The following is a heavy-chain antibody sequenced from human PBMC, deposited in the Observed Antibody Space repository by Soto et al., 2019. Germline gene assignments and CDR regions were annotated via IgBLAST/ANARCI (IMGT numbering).Heavy chain of an antibody. CDR1: GGSISSSSYY. J-gene: IGHJ4*02. CDR2: IYYSGST. Sequence: SETLSLTCTVSGGSISSSSYYWGWIRQPPGKGLEWIGSIYYSGSTYYNPSLKSRVTISVDTSKNQFSLKLSSVTAADTAVYYCARGGGLWDIVVVPAVMNYYFDYWGQGTLVTVSS. V-gene: IGHV4-39*01. D-gene: IGHD2-2*01. CDR3: ARGGGLWDIVVVPAVMNYYFDY.